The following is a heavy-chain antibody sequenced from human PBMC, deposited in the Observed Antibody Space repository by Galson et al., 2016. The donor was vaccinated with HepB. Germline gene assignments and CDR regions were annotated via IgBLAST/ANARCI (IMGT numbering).Heavy chain of an antibody. J-gene: IGHJ4*02. CDR2: IRSNAYGATT. CDR3: TREHLRSPVSFFDY. Sequence: LRLSCATSGFSFGDYAMSWVRQAPGKGLEWLGFIRSNAYGATTKYAASVKGRFTISRDDSKSIAYLQMDSLKTEDTAVYYCTREHLRSPVSFFDYWGQGTLVPVSS. V-gene: IGHV3-49*04. CDR1: GFSFGDYA. D-gene: IGHD4-17*01.